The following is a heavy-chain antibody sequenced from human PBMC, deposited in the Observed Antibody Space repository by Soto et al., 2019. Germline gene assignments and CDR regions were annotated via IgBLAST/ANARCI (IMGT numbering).Heavy chain of an antibody. CDR3: ATDQQLVQEVYYYGMDV. CDR2: FDPEDGET. V-gene: IGHV1-24*01. CDR1: GYTLTELS. J-gene: IGHJ6*02. Sequence: RASVKVSCKVSGYTLTELSMHWVRQAPGKGLEWMGGFDPEDGETIYAQKFQGRVTMTEDTSTDTAYMELSSLRSEDTAVYYCATDQQLVQEVYYYGMDVWGQGTTVTVSS. D-gene: IGHD6-6*01.